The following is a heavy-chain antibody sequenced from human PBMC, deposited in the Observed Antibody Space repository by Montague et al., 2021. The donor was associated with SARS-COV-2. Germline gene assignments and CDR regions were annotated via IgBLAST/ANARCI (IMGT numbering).Heavy chain of an antibody. CDR1: GFTFSNSA. CDR2: SSGSDGGT. V-gene: IGHV3-23*01. J-gene: IGHJ6*02. CDR3: AKDSYYYGLGYGMDV. Sequence: SLSLSFSAPGFTFSNSAMNWVRQAPGKGLEWVSGSSGSDGGTHYADSVKGRFTISRDNSTNVLYLQMNSLRAEDTALYYCAKDSYYYGLGYGMDVWGQGTTVTVSS. D-gene: IGHD3-10*01.